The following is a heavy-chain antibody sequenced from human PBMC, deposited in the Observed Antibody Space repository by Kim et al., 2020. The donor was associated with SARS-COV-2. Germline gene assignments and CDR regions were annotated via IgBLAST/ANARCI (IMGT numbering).Heavy chain of an antibody. CDR2: IYYSGST. D-gene: IGHD6-19*01. CDR3: ARVAPRIYQWLIHAFDI. CDR1: GGSISSSSYY. J-gene: IGHJ3*02. Sequence: SETLSLTCTVSGGSISSSSYYWGWIRQPPGKGLEWIGSIYYSGSTYYNPSLKSRVTISVDTSKNQFSLKLSSVTAADTAVYYCARVAPRIYQWLIHAFDIWGQGTMVTVSS. V-gene: IGHV4-39*01.